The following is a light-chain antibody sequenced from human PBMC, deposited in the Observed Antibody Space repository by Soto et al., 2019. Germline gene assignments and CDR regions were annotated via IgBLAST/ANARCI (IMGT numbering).Light chain of an antibody. V-gene: IGLV2-8*01. CDR1: SSDVGGSYF. CDR3: SSYAGGNNVI. CDR2: EVN. J-gene: IGLJ2*01. Sequence: QSALTQPPSASGSPGQSVTIYCAGTSSDVGGSYFVSWYQQHPGKAPKLMIYEVNKRPSGVPDRFSGSKSGYTASLTVSGLQAEDEADYYCSSYAGGNNVIFGGGTKLTVL.